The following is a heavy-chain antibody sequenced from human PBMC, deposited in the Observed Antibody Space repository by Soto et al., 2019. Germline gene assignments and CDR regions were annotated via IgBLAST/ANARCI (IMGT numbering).Heavy chain of an antibody. V-gene: IGHV4-39*07. J-gene: IGHJ4*02. CDR1: GGSISSSSYY. CDR2: IYYSGST. Sequence: SETLSLTCTVSGGSISSSSYYWGWIRQPPGKGLEWIGSIYYSGSTNYNPSLKSRVTISVDTSKNQFSLKLSSVTAADTAVYYCARTHPDLVRGVHFDYWGQGTLVTVSS. CDR3: ARTHPDLVRGVHFDY. D-gene: IGHD3-10*01.